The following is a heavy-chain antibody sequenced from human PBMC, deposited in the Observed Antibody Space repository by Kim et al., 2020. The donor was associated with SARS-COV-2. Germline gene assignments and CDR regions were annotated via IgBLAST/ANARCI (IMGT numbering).Heavy chain of an antibody. D-gene: IGHD3-22*01. Sequence: SETLSLTCTVSGGSISSYYWSWIRQPPGKGLEWIGYIYYSGSTNYNPSLKSRVTISVDTSKNQFSLKLSSVTAADTAVYYCARTGYYDSSGYYDYWGQGT. CDR2: IYYSGST. CDR3: ARTGYYDSSGYYDY. CDR1: GGSISSYY. J-gene: IGHJ4*02. V-gene: IGHV4-59*13.